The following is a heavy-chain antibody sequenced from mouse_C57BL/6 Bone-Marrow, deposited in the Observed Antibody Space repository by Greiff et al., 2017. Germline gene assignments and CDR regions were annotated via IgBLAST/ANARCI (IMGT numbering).Heavy chain of an antibody. Sequence: VKLMESGPGLVQPSQSLSITCTVSGFSLTSSGVHWVRQSPGKGLEWLGVIWSGGSTDYNAAFISRLSISQDTSKSQVFFKMNSLQADDTAIYYCARNGVLLYAMDYWGQGTSVTVSS. CDR2: IWSGGST. CDR1: GFSLTSSG. D-gene: IGHD2-14*01. J-gene: IGHJ4*01. CDR3: ARNGVLLYAMDY. V-gene: IGHV2-2*01.